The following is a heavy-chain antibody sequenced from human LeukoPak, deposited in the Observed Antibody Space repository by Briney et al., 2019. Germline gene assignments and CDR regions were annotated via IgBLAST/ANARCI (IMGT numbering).Heavy chain of an antibody. CDR3: ARGGGSSWYVDY. V-gene: IGHV4-34*01. Sequence: SETLSLTCAVYGGSFSDYYWSWIRQPPGKGLEWIGEINHSGSTDCSPSLKSRVTISVDTSRNQFSLKLSSVTAADTAVYYCARGGGSSWYVDYWGQGTLVTVSS. D-gene: IGHD6-13*01. CDR1: GGSFSDYY. CDR2: INHSGST. J-gene: IGHJ4*02.